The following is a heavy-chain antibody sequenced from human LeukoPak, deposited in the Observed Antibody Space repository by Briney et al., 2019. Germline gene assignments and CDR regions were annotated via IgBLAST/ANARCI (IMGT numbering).Heavy chain of an antibody. CDR1: GFSFRTYE. V-gene: IGHV3-48*03. Sequence: GGSLRLSCAASGFSFRTYEMTWVRQAPGKGLEWVSHISTSGSTINYADSVKGRFTISRDNAKNSLYLQMNSLRAEDTAVYYCARGGSYSVHWGQGTLVTVSS. CDR2: ISTSGSTI. CDR3: ARGGSYSVH. J-gene: IGHJ4*02. D-gene: IGHD3-16*01.